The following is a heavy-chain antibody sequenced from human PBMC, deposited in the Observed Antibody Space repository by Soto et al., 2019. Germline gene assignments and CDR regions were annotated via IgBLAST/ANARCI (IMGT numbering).Heavy chain of an antibody. CDR1: GFAFGDYA. J-gene: IGHJ4*02. D-gene: IGHD3-3*01. Sequence: ALRLSCAASGFAFGDYAMHWVRQAPGKGLEWVSGISWNSGSIGYADSVKGRFTISRDNAKNSLYLQMNSLRAEDTALYYCAKSPYYDFWSGPDYWGQGTLVTVSS. V-gene: IGHV3-9*01. CDR3: AKSPYYDFWSGPDY. CDR2: ISWNSGSI.